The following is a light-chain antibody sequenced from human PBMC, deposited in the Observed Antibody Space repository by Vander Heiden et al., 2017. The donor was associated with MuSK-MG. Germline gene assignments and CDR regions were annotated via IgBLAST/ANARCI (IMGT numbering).Light chain of an antibody. J-gene: IGKJ4*01. Sequence: DIQMTQSPSSLSASVGDKVTITCRARQHISNYQGGYQQQPGRVPTLLLYAASTLQSGVPSRFRGSGSGTDFTLTIISLQPEDVATYYCRQYNSDPPLTFGGGTKVEIK. CDR1: QHISNY. CDR2: AAS. CDR3: RQYNSDPPLT. V-gene: IGKV1-27*01.